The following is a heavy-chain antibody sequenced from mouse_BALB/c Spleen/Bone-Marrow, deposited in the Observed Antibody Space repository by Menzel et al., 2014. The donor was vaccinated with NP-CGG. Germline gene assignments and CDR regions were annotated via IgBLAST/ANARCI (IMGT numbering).Heavy chain of an antibody. CDR1: GYAFSSSW. V-gene: IGHV1-82*01. D-gene: IGHD1-1*01. J-gene: IGHJ2*01. Sequence: QVQLQQSGPVLVKPGASVKISCKASGYAFSSSWMNWVKQRPGQGLEWIGRIYPGDGDTNYNGKFKGKATLTADKSSSTAYMQLSSLTSVDSAVYFCARDHGSSYGGVDYWGQGTTLTVSS. CDR3: ARDHGSSYGGVDY. CDR2: IYPGDGDT.